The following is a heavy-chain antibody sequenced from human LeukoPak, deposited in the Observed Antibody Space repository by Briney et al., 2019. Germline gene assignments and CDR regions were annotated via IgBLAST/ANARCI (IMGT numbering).Heavy chain of an antibody. V-gene: IGHV1-69*13. CDR1: GGTFSSYA. D-gene: IGHD6-13*01. J-gene: IGHJ6*03. CDR2: IIPIFGTA. CDR3: ARRDSGYDFRSIAAAGTYYYYYMDV. Sequence: ASAKVSCKASGGTFSSYAISWVRQAPGQGLEWMGGIIPIFGTANYAQKFQGRVTITADESTSTAYMELSSLRSEDTAVYYCARRDSGYDFRSIAAAGTYYYYYMDVWGKGTTVTVSS.